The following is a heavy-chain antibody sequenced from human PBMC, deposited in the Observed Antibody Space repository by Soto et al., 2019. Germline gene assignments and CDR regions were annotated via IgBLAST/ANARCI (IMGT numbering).Heavy chain of an antibody. J-gene: IGHJ3*02. V-gene: IGHV1-3*01. CDR3: ARGAVENYDFWSGYPTMPYAAFDI. D-gene: IGHD3-3*01. Sequence: GASVKVSCKASGYTFTSYAMHWVRQAPGQRLEWMGWINAGNGNTKYSQKFQGRVTITRDTSASTAYMELSSLRSEDTAVYYCARGAVENYDFWSGYPTMPYAAFDIWGQGTMVTVSS. CDR2: INAGNGNT. CDR1: GYTFTSYA.